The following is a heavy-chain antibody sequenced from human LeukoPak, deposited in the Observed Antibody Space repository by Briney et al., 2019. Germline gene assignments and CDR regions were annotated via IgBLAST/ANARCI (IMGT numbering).Heavy chain of an antibody. D-gene: IGHD4-23*01. J-gene: IGHJ4*02. V-gene: IGHV3-7*03. CDR3: ARDLHGGGDS. Sequence: GGSLRLSCAASGFTFSSYWMSWVRQAPGKGLEWVASIKQDGSEKYYVDSVKGRFTISRDNSRNTLYLQMNSLRAEDTAVYYCARDLHGGGDSWGQGTLVTVSS. CDR2: IKQDGSEK. CDR1: GFTFSSYW.